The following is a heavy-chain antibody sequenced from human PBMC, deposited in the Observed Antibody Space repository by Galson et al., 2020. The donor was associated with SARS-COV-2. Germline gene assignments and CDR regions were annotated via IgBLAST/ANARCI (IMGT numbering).Heavy chain of an antibody. J-gene: IGHJ4*02. V-gene: IGHV4-39*01. CDR2: IYYSGST. CDR1: GGSISSSSYY. CDR3: ARQGYDPNRSYYYDSSGYYYFDY. Sequence: SETLSLTCTVSGGSISSSSYYWGWIRQPPGKGLEWIGSIYYSGSTYYNPSLKSRVTISVDTSKNQFSLKLSSVTAADTAVYYCARQGYDPNRSYYYDSSGYYYFDYWGQGTLVTVSS. D-gene: IGHD3-22*01.